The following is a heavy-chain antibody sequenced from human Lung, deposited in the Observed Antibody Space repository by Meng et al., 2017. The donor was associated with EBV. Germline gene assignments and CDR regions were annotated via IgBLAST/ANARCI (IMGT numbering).Heavy chain of an antibody. V-gene: IGHV4-4*02. D-gene: IGHD3-22*01. CDR3: ARALFDYYDSSGYYDY. CDR1: GGSISSSNW. J-gene: IGHJ4*02. Sequence: VAGQGWGKPSGTLSLTCAVSGGSISSSNWWSWVRQPPGKGLEWIGEINHSGSTNYNPSLKSRVTIPVDTSKNQFSLKLSSVTAADTAVYYCARALFDYYDSSGYYDYWGQGTLVTVSS. CDR2: INHSGST.